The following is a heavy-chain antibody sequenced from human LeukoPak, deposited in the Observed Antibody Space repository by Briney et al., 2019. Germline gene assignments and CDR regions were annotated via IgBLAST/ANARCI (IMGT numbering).Heavy chain of an antibody. D-gene: IGHD1-26*01. Sequence: GGSLRLSCAASGFSFSNYYMTWFRQAPGKGLEWVANVRQDGGEKFYVGSVNGRFTISRDNAKNSLYLQMNSLRAEDTAVYYCARGSEWEPEVDYWGQGTLVTVSS. CDR3: ARGSEWEPEVDY. CDR2: VRQDGGEK. CDR1: GFSFSNYY. V-gene: IGHV3-7*03. J-gene: IGHJ4*02.